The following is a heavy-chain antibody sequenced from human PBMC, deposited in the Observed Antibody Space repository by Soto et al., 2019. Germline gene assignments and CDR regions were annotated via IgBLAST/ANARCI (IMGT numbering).Heavy chain of an antibody. V-gene: IGHV3-30*03. Sequence: PGGSLRLSCAASGFNFSSYGLHWVRQAPGKGLEWVAVISYDGINKYYADSVKGRFTISRDNSKNTLYLQMNSLRAEDTAVYYCAIWDSSSSGDDAFDIWGQGTMVTVSS. CDR3: AIWDSSSSGDDAFDI. CDR1: GFNFSSYG. J-gene: IGHJ3*02. D-gene: IGHD6-6*01. CDR2: ISYDGINK.